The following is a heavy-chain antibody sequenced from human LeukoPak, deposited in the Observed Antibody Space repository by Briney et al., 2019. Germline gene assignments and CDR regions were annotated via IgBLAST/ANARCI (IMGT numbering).Heavy chain of an antibody. V-gene: IGHV4-34*01. Sequence: SETLSLTCAVYGGSFSGYYWSWIRQPPGKGLEWVGEINHSGSTNYTPSPKSRVTISVDTSKNQFSLKLSSVTAADTAVYYCARGADRRDGYNYAYWGQGTLVTVSS. CDR3: ARGADRRDGYNYAY. J-gene: IGHJ4*02. D-gene: IGHD5-24*01. CDR1: GGSFSGYY. CDR2: INHSGST.